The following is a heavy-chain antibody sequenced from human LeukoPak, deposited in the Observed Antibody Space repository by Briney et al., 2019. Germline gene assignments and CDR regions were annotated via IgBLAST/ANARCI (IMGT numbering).Heavy chain of an antibody. J-gene: IGHJ3*02. Sequence: PGGSLRLSCAASGFSFSTYSMNWVRQAPGKGPEWVSSISASSTYIYYADSVKGRFTISRDNAKNSLFLQMNNLRAEDTAVYYCARGKRTITTTLVLIPPSFDIWGQGTVVTVSS. D-gene: IGHD3-22*01. CDR1: GFSFSTYS. V-gene: IGHV3-21*01. CDR3: ARGKRTITTTLVLIPPSFDI. CDR2: ISASSTYI.